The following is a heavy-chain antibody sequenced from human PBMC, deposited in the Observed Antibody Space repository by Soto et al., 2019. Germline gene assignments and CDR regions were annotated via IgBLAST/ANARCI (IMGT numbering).Heavy chain of an antibody. CDR1: GYTFSAYA. CDR2: INGGSGDT. D-gene: IGHD3-3*01. J-gene: IGHJ6*02. Sequence: GASVKVSCKASGYTFSAYAIHWVRQAPGQSLEWVGWINGGSGDTKYSQKLMGRVTITRDTSASTAYMELSNLRSEDSAVYYCTRDLRFYFYGMDVWGQGTTVTVSS. CDR3: TRDLRFYFYGMDV. V-gene: IGHV1-3*01.